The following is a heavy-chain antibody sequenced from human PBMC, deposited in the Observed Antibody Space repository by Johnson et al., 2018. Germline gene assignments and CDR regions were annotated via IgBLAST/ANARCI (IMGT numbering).Heavy chain of an antibody. V-gene: IGHV3-30*18. CDR1: GFTFNSYG. CDR2: ISYDGSNK. Sequence: QVQLVESGGGVVQPGRSLRLSCEASGFTFNSYGIHWVRQAPGKGLEWVAVISYDGSNKYYADSVKGRFTISRDNSKNTLYLQMNSLRAEDTAVYYCAKDREGAYCGGDCYPEYFQHWGQGTLVTVSS. D-gene: IGHD2-21*02. CDR3: AKDREGAYCGGDCYPEYFQH. J-gene: IGHJ1*01.